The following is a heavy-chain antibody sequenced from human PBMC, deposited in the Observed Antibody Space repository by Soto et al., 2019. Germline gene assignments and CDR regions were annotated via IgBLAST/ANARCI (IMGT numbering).Heavy chain of an antibody. Sequence: GESLKISCKGSGYSFSRYWIAWVRQTPGKGLEWMGLIYPGDSDTRYSPSFQGQVTISADKSITTAYLQWSSLKASDTAIYYCARDTFSGDSSGPHYWGPGTLVTVST. J-gene: IGHJ4*02. CDR3: ARDTFSGDSSGPHY. V-gene: IGHV5-51*01. CDR2: IYPGDSDT. CDR1: GYSFSRYW. D-gene: IGHD3-22*01.